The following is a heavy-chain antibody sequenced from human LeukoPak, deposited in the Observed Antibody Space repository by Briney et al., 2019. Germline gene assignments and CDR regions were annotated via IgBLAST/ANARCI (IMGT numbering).Heavy chain of an antibody. CDR3: TTDPGFYEPAGYYYYYMDV. J-gene: IGHJ6*03. D-gene: IGHD2/OR15-2a*01. CDR2: IKSKTDGGTT. V-gene: IGHV3-15*01. CDR1: GFTFSNAW. Sequence: PGGSLRLSCAASGFTFSNAWMSWVRQAPGKGLEWVGRIKSKTDGGTTDYAAPVKGRFTISRDDSKNTLYLQMNSLKTEDTAVYYCTTDPGFYEPAGYYYYYMDVWGKGTTVTVSS.